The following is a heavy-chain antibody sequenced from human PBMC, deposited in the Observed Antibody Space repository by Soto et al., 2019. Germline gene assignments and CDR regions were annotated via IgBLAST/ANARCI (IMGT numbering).Heavy chain of an antibody. V-gene: IGHV3-21*01. CDR1: GFTFRSYS. Sequence: GGSLRLSCAASGFTFRSYSMNWVRQAPGKGLEWISTISSNSAYIYYADSVEGRFTISRDNARNSVYLQLNSLRAEDTAIYFCSRDQSLGQPVAFDVWGQGTMVTVSS. J-gene: IGHJ3*01. CDR3: SRDQSLGQPVAFDV. CDR2: ISSNSAYI.